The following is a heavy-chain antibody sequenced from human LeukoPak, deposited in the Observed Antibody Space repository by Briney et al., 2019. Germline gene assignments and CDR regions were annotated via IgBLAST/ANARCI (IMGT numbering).Heavy chain of an antibody. CDR2: FDPEDGEA. CDR1: GYTLTELS. CDR3: ATPWYYDSSGPYSYYMDV. D-gene: IGHD3-22*01. V-gene: IGHV1-24*01. Sequence: ASVKVSCKVSGYTLTELSMHWVRQAPGKGLEWMGGFDPEDGEAIYAQKSQGRVTMTEDTSTDTAYMELSSLRSEDTAVYYCATPWYYDSSGPYSYYMDVWGKGTTVTVSS. J-gene: IGHJ6*03.